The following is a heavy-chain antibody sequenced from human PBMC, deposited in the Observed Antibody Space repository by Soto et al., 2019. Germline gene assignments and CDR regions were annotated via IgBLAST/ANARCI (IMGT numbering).Heavy chain of an antibody. J-gene: IGHJ5*02. V-gene: IGHV3-23*01. CDR1: GFTFINYA. Sequence: EEQLLESGGGLVQPGGSLRLSCVASGFTFINYAMSWVRQAPGKGLEWVSAISGSGGNTYYADSVKGRFTISRDNSKNTLYLQMNSLRVEDTAIYYCVGGETIPRLFDPWGQGTLVTVSS. CDR3: VGGETIPRLFDP. CDR2: ISGSGGNT. D-gene: IGHD3-10*01.